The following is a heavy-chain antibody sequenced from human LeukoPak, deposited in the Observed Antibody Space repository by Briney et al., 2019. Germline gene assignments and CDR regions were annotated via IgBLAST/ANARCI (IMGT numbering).Heavy chain of an antibody. CDR2: IYYSGST. Sequence: SETLSLTCTVSGGSISSSSYYWGWIRQPPGKGLEWLGSIYYSGSTYYNPSLKSRVTISVDTSKNQFSLKLSSVTAADTAVYYCVAEARGGIAAWFDPWGQGTLVTVSS. CDR1: GGSISSSSYY. J-gene: IGHJ5*02. V-gene: IGHV4-39*01. CDR3: VAEARGGIAAWFDP. D-gene: IGHD6-6*01.